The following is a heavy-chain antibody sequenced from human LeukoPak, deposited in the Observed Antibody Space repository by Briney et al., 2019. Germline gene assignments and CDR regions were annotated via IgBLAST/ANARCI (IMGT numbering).Heavy chain of an antibody. CDR3: IRSHYYDSSTYYLDY. CDR2: INRDGSIT. J-gene: IGHJ4*02. Sequence: GGSLRLSRAASGFTLSSYWMHWVRQAPGKELVWVSRINRDGSITSYADSVKGRFTISRDNAKNTLYLQMNSLRAEDTAVYYCIRSHYYDSSTYYLDYWGQGTLVTVSS. D-gene: IGHD3-22*01. V-gene: IGHV3-74*01. CDR1: GFTLSSYW.